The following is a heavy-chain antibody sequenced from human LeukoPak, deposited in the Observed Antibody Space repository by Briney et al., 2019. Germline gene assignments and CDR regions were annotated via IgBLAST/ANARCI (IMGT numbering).Heavy chain of an antibody. D-gene: IGHD1-1*01. CDR1: GYTFTSDG. V-gene: IGHV1-18*01. J-gene: IGHJ4*02. CDR2: SSAYNGNT. CDR3: ARVEGSTSPLDY. Sequence: GASVKVSCQASGYTFTSDGMSWVRQAPGQGREWMGWSSAYNGNTNYAQKLQGRITKTTDTSTSTAYMELRSLRSDDTAVYYCARVEGSTSPLDYWGQGTLVTVSS.